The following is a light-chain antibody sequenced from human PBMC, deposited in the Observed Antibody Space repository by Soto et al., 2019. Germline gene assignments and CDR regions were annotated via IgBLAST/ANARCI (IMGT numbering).Light chain of an antibody. Sequence: DIQMTQSPSSLSASVGDRVTITCRASQNINSYLNWYQQKPGKAPKLLIYAASSLQSGVPSRFSGSVSGTDFNLTISSLQPEDFATYYCQQSYSTGLTFGGGTKVEIK. CDR2: AAS. V-gene: IGKV1-39*01. CDR3: QQSYSTGLT. CDR1: QNINSY. J-gene: IGKJ4*01.